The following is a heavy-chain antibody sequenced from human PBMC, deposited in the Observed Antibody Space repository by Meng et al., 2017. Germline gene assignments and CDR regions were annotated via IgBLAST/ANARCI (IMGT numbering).Heavy chain of an antibody. J-gene: IGHJ5*02. Sequence: GESLKISCAASGFTFSSYWMHWVRQAPGKGLVWVSRINSDGSSTSYADSVKGRFTISRDNAKNTTYLQMNSLRAEDTAVYYCARGGEDYDSSGYYQSWGQGTLVTVSS. V-gene: IGHV3-74*01. CDR3: ARGGEDYDSSGYYQS. CDR2: INSDGSST. D-gene: IGHD3-22*01. CDR1: GFTFSSYW.